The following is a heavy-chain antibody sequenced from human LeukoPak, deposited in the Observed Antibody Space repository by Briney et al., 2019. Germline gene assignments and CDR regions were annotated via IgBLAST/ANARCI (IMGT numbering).Heavy chain of an antibody. CDR2: IYYSGST. J-gene: IGHJ5*02. CDR1: GGSISSGGYY. CDR3: ARNRGCSSTSCYNWFDP. D-gene: IGHD2-2*01. V-gene: IGHV4-31*03. Sequence: PSETLSLTCTVSGGSISSGGYYWSWIRQHPGKGLEWIGYIYYSGSTYYNPSLKSRVTISVDTSKNQFSLKLSSVTAADTAVYHCARNRGCSSTSCYNWFDPWGQGTLVTVSS.